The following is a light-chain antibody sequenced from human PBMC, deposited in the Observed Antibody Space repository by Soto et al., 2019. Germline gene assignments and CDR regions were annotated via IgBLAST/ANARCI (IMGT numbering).Light chain of an antibody. V-gene: IGKV1-39*01. J-gene: IGKJ5*01. CDR2: AAS. Sequence: IQITQSPSSLSASVGDSVTIPCRASQSISTYLNWYQQKPGKPPNILIYAASTLQRGVPSRFSGSGSGTDFTLTISSLQAEDFETYYCQQSSRNPVTFGQGTRLEIK. CDR3: QQSSRNPVT. CDR1: QSISTY.